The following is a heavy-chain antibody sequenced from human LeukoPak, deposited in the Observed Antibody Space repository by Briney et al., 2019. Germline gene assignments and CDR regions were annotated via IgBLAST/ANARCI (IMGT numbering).Heavy chain of an antibody. V-gene: IGHV4-30-4*07. D-gene: IGHD2-15*01. CDR3: ARVRCISASSGGSCYSRYDY. Sequence: PSETLSLTCAVSGGSISSGGYSWSWIRQPPGKGLEWIGYIYYSGSTYYNPSLKSRVTISVDTSKNQFSLKLSSVTAADTAVYYCARVRCISASSGGSCYSRYDYWGQGTLVTVSS. CDR1: GGSISSGGYS. CDR2: IYYSGST. J-gene: IGHJ4*02.